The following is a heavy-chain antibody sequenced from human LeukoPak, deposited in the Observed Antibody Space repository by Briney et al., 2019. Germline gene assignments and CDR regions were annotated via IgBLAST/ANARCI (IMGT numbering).Heavy chain of an antibody. Sequence: ASVKVSCKASGYTFTSYGISWVRQAPGQGLEWMGWISAYNGNTNYAQKLQGRVTMTTDTSTSTAYMERRSLRSDDTAVYYCARSTAYDSSGYYPGAFDIWGQGTMVTVSS. CDR2: ISAYNGNT. CDR3: ARSTAYDSSGYYPGAFDI. V-gene: IGHV1-18*01. CDR1: GYTFTSYG. J-gene: IGHJ3*02. D-gene: IGHD3-22*01.